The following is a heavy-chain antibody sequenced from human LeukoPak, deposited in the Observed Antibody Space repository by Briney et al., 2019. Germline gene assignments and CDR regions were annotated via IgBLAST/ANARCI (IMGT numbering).Heavy chain of an antibody. Sequence: SVKVSCKASGGTFNNYAVTWVRQAPGPGLEWMGGFIPIFDTTNYAPNFQGRVTITTDESSNIAYMELSSLKSEDTGVYYCARSNGYDYHFDYWGQGTLVTVSS. V-gene: IGHV1-69*05. D-gene: IGHD5-12*01. CDR1: GGTFNNYA. J-gene: IGHJ4*02. CDR2: FIPIFDTT. CDR3: ARSNGYDYHFDY.